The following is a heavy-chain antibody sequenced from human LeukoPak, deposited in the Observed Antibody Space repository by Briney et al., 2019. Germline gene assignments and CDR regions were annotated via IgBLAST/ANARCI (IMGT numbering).Heavy chain of an antibody. J-gene: IGHJ6*04. Sequence: GGSLRLSCAASGFTFSSYEMNWVRQAPGKGLEWVSYISSSGSTIYYADSVKGRFTIYRDNAKSSLYLQMNSLRAEDTAVYYCAELGITMIGGVWGKGTTVTISS. CDR3: AELGITMIGGV. CDR1: GFTFSSYE. V-gene: IGHV3-48*03. D-gene: IGHD3-10*02. CDR2: ISSSGSTI.